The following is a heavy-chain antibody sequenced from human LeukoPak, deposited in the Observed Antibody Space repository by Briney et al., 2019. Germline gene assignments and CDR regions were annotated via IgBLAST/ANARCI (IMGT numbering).Heavy chain of an antibody. D-gene: IGHD2-2*01. J-gene: IGHJ4*02. Sequence: SVTVSCKASGGTFSSYAISWVRQAPGQGLEWMGGIIPIFGTANYAQKFQGRVTITADESTSTAYMELSSLRSEDTAVYYCASGTTDIVVVPATLRNYYFDYWGQGTLVTVSS. CDR2: IIPIFGTA. CDR3: ASGTTDIVVVPATLRNYYFDY. V-gene: IGHV1-69*13. CDR1: GGTFSSYA.